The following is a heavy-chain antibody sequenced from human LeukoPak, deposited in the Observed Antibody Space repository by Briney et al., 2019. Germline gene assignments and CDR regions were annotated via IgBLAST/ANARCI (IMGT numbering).Heavy chain of an antibody. D-gene: IGHD6-6*01. V-gene: IGHV4-39*07. CDR3: ARWGRQLPPQRAFDI. CDR1: GGSISSSSYY. Sequence: SETLSLTCTVSGGSISSSSYYWGWIRQPPGKGLEWIGSIYYSGSTYYNPSLKSRVTISVDTSKNQFSLKLSSVTAADTAVYYCARWGRQLPPQRAFDIWGQGTMVTVSS. J-gene: IGHJ3*02. CDR2: IYYSGST.